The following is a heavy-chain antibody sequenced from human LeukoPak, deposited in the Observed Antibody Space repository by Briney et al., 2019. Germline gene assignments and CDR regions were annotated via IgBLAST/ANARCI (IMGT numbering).Heavy chain of an antibody. CDR2: IEGDGISI. V-gene: IGHV3-74*01. CDR3: VKGTIAAAGIDY. J-gene: IGHJ4*02. CDR1: GFTFSSCS. Sequence: QAGGSLGLSCAASGFTFSSCSMHWVRQAPGKGLVWVSRIEGDGISISYADSVKGRFTIFRDNAKNTLFLQMDSLRAEDTAVYYCVKGTIAAAGIDYWGQGTLVTVSS. D-gene: IGHD6-13*01.